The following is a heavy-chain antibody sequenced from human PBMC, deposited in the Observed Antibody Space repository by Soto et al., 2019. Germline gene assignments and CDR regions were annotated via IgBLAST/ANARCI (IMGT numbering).Heavy chain of an antibody. Sequence: SETLSLTFTVSGGSISSSSYYWGWIRQPPGKGLEWIGSIYYSGSTYYNPSLKSRVTISVDTSKNQFSLKLSSVTAADTAVYYCARNNWNYYYGMDVWGQGTTVTVSS. V-gene: IGHV4-39*01. CDR3: ARNNWNYYYGMDV. CDR1: GGSISSSSYY. J-gene: IGHJ6*02. CDR2: IYYSGST. D-gene: IGHD1-1*01.